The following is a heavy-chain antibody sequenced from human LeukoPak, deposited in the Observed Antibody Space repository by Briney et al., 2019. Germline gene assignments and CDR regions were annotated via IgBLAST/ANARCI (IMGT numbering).Heavy chain of an antibody. Sequence: AGSLRLSCAASGFTFSSYGMHWVRQAPGKGLEWVAVIWYDGSNKYYADSVKGRFTISRDNSKNTLYLQVNSLRAEDTAVYYCAKVADFWSGSRKAYFDYWGQGTLVTVSS. V-gene: IGHV3-33*06. D-gene: IGHD3-3*01. CDR2: IWYDGSNK. CDR3: AKVADFWSGSRKAYFDY. J-gene: IGHJ4*02. CDR1: GFTFSSYG.